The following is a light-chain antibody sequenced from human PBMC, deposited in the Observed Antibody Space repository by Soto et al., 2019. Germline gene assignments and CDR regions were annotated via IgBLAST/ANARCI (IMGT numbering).Light chain of an antibody. V-gene: IGKV1-6*01. CDR2: AAS. J-gene: IGKJ1*01. Sequence: AIQLTQSPSSLSASVGDRVTITCRASQGIRSALGWYQQKPGKVPKLLIYAASTLQSGVPSRFSGSGSGTDFTLTISSLQPEDFATYDCLLDCSYFWAFGQGTKVDIK. CDR3: LLDCSYFWA. CDR1: QGIRSA.